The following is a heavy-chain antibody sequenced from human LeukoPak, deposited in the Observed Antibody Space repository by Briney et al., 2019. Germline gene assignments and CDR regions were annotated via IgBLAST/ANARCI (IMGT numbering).Heavy chain of an antibody. CDR1: GDSVSSNSAA. CDR3: VRHGARDLAAWFDC. CDR2: TYYRSKWYN. J-gene: IGHJ4*02. V-gene: IGHV6-1*01. Sequence: SQTLSLTCAISGDSVSSNSAAWNWIRQSPSRGLEWLGRTYYRSKWYNDYAVSVKSRIAINPDTSKNQFSLQLISVTAADTAVCYCVRHGARDLAAWFDCWGQGTLVTVSS. D-gene: IGHD6-13*01.